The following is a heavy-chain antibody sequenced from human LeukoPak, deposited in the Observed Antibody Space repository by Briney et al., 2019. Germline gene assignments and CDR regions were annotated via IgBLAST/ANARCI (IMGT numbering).Heavy chain of an antibody. Sequence: ASVKVSFKASGYTFTGYYMHWVRQAPGQGLEWMGWINPNSGGTNYAQKFQGRVTMTRDTSISAAYMELSRLRSDDTAVYYCARGMGYCSSTSCYRNWFDPWGQGTLVTVSS. CDR2: INPNSGGT. V-gene: IGHV1-2*02. D-gene: IGHD2-2*01. J-gene: IGHJ5*02. CDR3: ARGMGYCSSTSCYRNWFDP. CDR1: GYTFTGYY.